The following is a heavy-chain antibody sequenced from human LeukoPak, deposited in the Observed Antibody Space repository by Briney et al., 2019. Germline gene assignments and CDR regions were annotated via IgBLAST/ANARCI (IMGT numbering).Heavy chain of an antibody. V-gene: IGHV3-74*01. CDR2: INSDGSST. CDR3: AREARDVSYYDFWSGYLRNYYYYYMDV. Sequence: GGSLRLSCAASGFIFSSYWIHWVRQAPGKGLVWVSRINSDGSSTSYADSVKGRFTISRDNAKNTLYLQMNSLRAEDTAVYYCAREARDVSYYDFWSGYLRNYYYYYMDVWGKGTTVTVSS. D-gene: IGHD3-3*01. J-gene: IGHJ6*03. CDR1: GFIFSSYW.